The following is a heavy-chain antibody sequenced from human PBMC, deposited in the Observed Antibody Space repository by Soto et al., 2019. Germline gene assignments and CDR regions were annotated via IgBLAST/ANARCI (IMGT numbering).Heavy chain of an antibody. CDR1: GGSISSGGYY. CDR2: IYYSGST. D-gene: IGHD4-17*01. J-gene: IGHJ5*02. V-gene: IGHV4-31*03. CDR3: ARASTTVTTKTWFDP. Sequence: QVQLQESGPGLVKPSQTLSLTCTVSGGSISSGGYYWSWIRQHPGKGLEWIGYIYYSGSTYYNPSLKCRVTISVDSSKNQFSLKLSSVTAADTAVYYCARASTTVTTKTWFDPWGQGTLVTVSS.